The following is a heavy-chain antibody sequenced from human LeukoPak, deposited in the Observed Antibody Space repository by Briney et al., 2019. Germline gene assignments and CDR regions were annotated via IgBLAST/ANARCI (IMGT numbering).Heavy chain of an antibody. CDR3: ARGYYYDSSGPRPFDY. J-gene: IGHJ4*02. CDR2: IYPGDSGT. V-gene: IGHV5-51*01. Sequence: GESLKISCKGSGYSFTSYWIGWVRQMPGKGLEWMGIIYPGDSGTRYSPSFQGQVTISADKSISAAYLQWSSLKASDTAMYYCARGYYYDSSGPRPFDYWGQGTLVTVSS. D-gene: IGHD3-22*01. CDR1: GYSFTSYW.